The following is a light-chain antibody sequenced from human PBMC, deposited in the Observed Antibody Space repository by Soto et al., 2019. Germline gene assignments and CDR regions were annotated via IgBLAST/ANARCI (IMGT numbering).Light chain of an antibody. CDR3: QHYASFSGT. Sequence: DIQMTQYASTLSASVRYRVTIPGLASQSVSSWVARYHLKPGKAPKLLIYKASTLETWVPSRFSGSRSRTEFTLTISSLQPDDSATYYCQHYASFSGTFGQGTKVDI. CDR2: KAS. V-gene: IGKV1-5*03. J-gene: IGKJ1*01. CDR1: QSVSSW.